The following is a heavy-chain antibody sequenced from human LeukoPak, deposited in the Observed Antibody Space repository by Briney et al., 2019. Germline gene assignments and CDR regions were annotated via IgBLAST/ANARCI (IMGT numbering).Heavy chain of an antibody. J-gene: IGHJ5*02. Sequence: ASVTVSCKASGYTFTGYYMHWVRQAPGQGLEWMGWINPNSGGTNYAQKFQGRVTMTRDTSISTAYMELSRLRSDDTAVYYCARVLRAYNWFDPWGQGTLVTVSS. CDR1: GYTFTGYY. CDR3: ARVLRAYNWFDP. CDR2: INPNSGGT. D-gene: IGHD4-17*01. V-gene: IGHV1-2*02.